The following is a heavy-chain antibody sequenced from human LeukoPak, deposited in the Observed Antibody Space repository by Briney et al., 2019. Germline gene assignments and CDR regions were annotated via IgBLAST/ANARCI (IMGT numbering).Heavy chain of an antibody. J-gene: IGHJ4*02. CDR1: GGFISSYY. CDR2: IYNTGNT. D-gene: IGHD3-10*01. Sequence: SETLSLTCIVSGGFISSYYWSWIRQPPGKGLEWIGYIYNTGNTNYNPSLKSRVTISVDTSKNQFSLKLSSVTAADTAVYYCARDPTGGFGELWGQGTLVTVSS. V-gene: IGHV4-59*01. CDR3: ARDPTGGFGEL.